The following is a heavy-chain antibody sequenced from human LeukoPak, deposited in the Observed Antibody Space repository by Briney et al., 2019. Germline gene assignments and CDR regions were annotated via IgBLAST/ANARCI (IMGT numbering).Heavy chain of an antibody. Sequence: GGSLRLSCAASGYIVSSNYMSWVRQAPGKGLEWVSVIYSGGSTYYADSVKGRFTISRDNSKNTLYLQMNSLRAEDTAVYYCARDTEGSVDYYYMDVWGKGTTVTVSS. CDR2: IYSGGST. CDR1: GYIVSSNY. V-gene: IGHV3-53*01. CDR3: ARDTEGSVDYYYMDV. J-gene: IGHJ6*03.